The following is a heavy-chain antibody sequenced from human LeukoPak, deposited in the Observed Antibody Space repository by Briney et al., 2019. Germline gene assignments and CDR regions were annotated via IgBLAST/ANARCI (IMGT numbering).Heavy chain of an antibody. J-gene: IGHJ6*02. CDR1: GFTVSSNY. CDR2: IYSGGST. CDR3: ARCGTPNNYYFYGMDV. Sequence: GGSLRLSCAASGFTVSSNYMSWVRQAPGKGLEWVSVIYSGGSTYYADSVKGRFIISRDNAKNSLYLQMNSLRAEDTAVYYCARCGTPNNYYFYGMDVWGQGTTVTVSS. V-gene: IGHV3-53*01. D-gene: IGHD1-26*01.